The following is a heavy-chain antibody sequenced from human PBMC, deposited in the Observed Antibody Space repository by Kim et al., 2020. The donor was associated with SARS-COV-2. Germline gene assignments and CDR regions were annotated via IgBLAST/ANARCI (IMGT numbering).Heavy chain of an antibody. CDR3: ARGARFNEITIFGVVTTNYGMDV. Sequence: GGSLRLSCAASGFTFSSYAMHWVRQAPGKGLEWVAVISYDGSNKYYADSVKGRFTISRDNSKNTLYLQMNSLRAEDTAVYYCARGARFNEITIFGVVTTNYGMDVWGQGTTVTVSS. J-gene: IGHJ6*02. D-gene: IGHD3-3*01. CDR1: GFTFSSYA. V-gene: IGHV3-30*04. CDR2: ISYDGSNK.